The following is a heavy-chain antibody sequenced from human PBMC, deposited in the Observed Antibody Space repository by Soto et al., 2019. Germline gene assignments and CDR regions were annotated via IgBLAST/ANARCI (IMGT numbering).Heavy chain of an antibody. Sequence: GGSLRLSCAASGFTFSRYCMTWVRQAPGKXLEWVAKIKKDGSEKYYVDYVKGRFNIYRDKDKNSLYLKMNSLREEDTAVYYCARDIGYCSGGNCYSVLDNWGQGTQVTVSS. J-gene: IGHJ4*02. D-gene: IGHD2-15*01. CDR1: GFTFSRYC. V-gene: IGHV3-7*01. CDR3: ARDIGYCSGGNCYSVLDN. CDR2: IKKDGSEK.